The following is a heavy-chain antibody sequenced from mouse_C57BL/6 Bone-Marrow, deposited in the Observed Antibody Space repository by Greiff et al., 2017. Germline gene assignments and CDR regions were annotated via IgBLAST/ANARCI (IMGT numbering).Heavy chain of an antibody. V-gene: IGHV5-17*01. CDR2: ISSGSSTI. J-gene: IGHJ1*03. CDR1: GFTFSDYG. Sequence: EVHLVESGGGLVKPGGSLKLSCAASGFTFSDYGMHWVRQAPEKGLEWVAYISSGSSTIYYADTVKGRLTISRDNAKNTLFLQMTRLRSEDTAMYYCARGYFDVWGTGTTVTVSS. CDR3: ARGYFDV.